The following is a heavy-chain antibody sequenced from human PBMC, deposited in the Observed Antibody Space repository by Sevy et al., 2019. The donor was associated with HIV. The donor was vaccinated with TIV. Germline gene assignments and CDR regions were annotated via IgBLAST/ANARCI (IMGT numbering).Heavy chain of an antibody. D-gene: IGHD3-22*01. CDR1: GFTFSSYA. Sequence: GGSLRLSCAASGFTFSSYAMSWVRQAPGKGLEWVSAISGSGGSTYYADSVKGRFTISRDNSKNTLYLQMNSLRAEDXXXXXCAKXVXGGXYYDSSGYYDYWGQGTLVTVSS. J-gene: IGHJ4*02. CDR3: AKXVXGGXYYDSSGYYDY. CDR2: ISGSGGST. V-gene: IGHV3-23*01.